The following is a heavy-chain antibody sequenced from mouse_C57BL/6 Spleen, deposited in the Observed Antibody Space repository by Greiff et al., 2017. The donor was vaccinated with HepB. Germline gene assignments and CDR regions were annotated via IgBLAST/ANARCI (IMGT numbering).Heavy chain of an antibody. CDR1: GYTFTSYG. Sequence: QVQLKESGAELARPGASVKLSCKASGYTFTSYGISWVKQRTGQGLEWIGEIYPRSGNTYYNEKFKGKATLTADKSSSTAYMELRSLTSEDSAVYFCAREEDGYYPFAYWGQGTLVTVSA. D-gene: IGHD2-3*01. CDR3: AREEDGYYPFAY. CDR2: IYPRSGNT. V-gene: IGHV1-81*01. J-gene: IGHJ3*01.